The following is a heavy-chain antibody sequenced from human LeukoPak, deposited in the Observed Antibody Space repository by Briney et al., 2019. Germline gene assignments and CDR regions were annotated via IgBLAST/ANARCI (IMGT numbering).Heavy chain of an antibody. CDR2: SRDKSNGYTT. J-gene: IGHJ4*02. Sequence: GGSLRLSCVASGFSFSDHYMDWVRQAPGKGLEWVGRSRDKSNGYTTEYATSVKGRFTIARDESKNSLYLQMNNLKTDDTAVYYCSRGLKSGGWCFDDWGPGTLVTVSS. D-gene: IGHD6-19*01. CDR3: SRGLKSGGWCFDD. CDR1: GFSFSDHY. V-gene: IGHV3-72*01.